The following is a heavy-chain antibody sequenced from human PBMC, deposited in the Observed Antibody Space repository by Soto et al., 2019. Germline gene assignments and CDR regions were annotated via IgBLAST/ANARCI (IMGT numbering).Heavy chain of an antibody. Sequence: GGSLRLSCAASGFTFSSYTMNWVRQAPGKGLEWVSSIRMSGSDIYYADSVKGRFTASRDNAKNSLYLQMDSLRAEDTALYYCARDNWFDSWGQGTLVTVSS. J-gene: IGHJ5*01. CDR1: GFTFSSYT. V-gene: IGHV3-21*01. CDR3: ARDNWFDS. CDR2: IRMSGSDI.